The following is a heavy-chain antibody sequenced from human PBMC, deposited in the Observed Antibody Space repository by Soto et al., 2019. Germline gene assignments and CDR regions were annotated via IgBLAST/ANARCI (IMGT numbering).Heavy chain of an antibody. CDR3: AREGYSGAD. CDR1: GGSVSSGSYC. D-gene: IGHD5-12*01. V-gene: IGHV4-61*01. CDR2: IYYSGST. Sequence: SETLSLTCTVSGGSVSSGSYCWSWIRQPPGKGLEWIGYIYYSGSTNYNPSLKSRVTISVDTSKNQFSLKLSSVTAADTAVYYCAREGYSGADWGQGTLVTVSS. J-gene: IGHJ4*02.